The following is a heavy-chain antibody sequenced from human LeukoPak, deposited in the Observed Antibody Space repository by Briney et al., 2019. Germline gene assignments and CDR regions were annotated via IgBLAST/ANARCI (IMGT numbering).Heavy chain of an antibody. Sequence: SETLSLTCAVYGGSFSGYYWSWIRQPPGKGLEWIGEINHSGSTNYNPSLKSRVTISVDTSKNQFSLKLSSVTAADTAVYYCARATMVRGVIRRKDWFGPWGQGTLVTVSS. CDR2: INHSGST. V-gene: IGHV4-34*01. CDR3: ARATMVRGVIRRKDWFGP. J-gene: IGHJ5*02. CDR1: GGSFSGYY. D-gene: IGHD3-10*01.